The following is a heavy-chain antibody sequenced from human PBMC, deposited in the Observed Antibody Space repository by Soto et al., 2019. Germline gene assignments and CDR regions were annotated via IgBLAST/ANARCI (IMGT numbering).Heavy chain of an antibody. D-gene: IGHD1-26*01. V-gene: IGHV6-1*01. J-gene: IGHJ4*01. CDR1: GDRLSSNSAG. Sequence: SQTLSLTCAITGDRLSSNSAGWSWFRQSPSRGLECLARTYYRSNWDYEYAVSFRGRSTMSPDNSNNEYCLQLNSMTPEYTAVFFCESGEKYSGRLFDCWGQGTLVTVSS. CDR3: ESGEKYSGRLFDC. CDR2: TYYRSNWDY.